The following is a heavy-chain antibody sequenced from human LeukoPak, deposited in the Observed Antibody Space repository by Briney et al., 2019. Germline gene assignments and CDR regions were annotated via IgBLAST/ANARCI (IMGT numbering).Heavy chain of an antibody. J-gene: IGHJ5*02. Sequence: SETLSLTCTVSGGSISSYYWSWIRQPPGKGLEWIGYIYYSGSTNYNPSLKSRVTISVDTSKNQFSLKLSSVTAADTAVYYCARVLWISNWFDPWGQGTLVTVSS. CDR2: IYYSGST. V-gene: IGHV4-59*01. CDR1: GGSISSYY. D-gene: IGHD5-12*01. CDR3: ARVLWISNWFDP.